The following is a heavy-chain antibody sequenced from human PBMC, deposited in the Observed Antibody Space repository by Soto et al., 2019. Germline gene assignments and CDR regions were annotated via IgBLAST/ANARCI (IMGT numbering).Heavy chain of an antibody. CDR2: ISYDGSNK. J-gene: IGHJ4*02. V-gene: IGHV3-30-3*01. CDR3: ARDIDGYLDY. CDR1: GFTFSSYA. Sequence: GGSLRLSCAASGFTFSSYAMHWVRQAPGKGLEWVAVISYDGSNKYYADSVKGRFTISRDNSKNTLYLQMNSLRAEDTAVYYCARDIDGYLDYWGQGTLVTVS.